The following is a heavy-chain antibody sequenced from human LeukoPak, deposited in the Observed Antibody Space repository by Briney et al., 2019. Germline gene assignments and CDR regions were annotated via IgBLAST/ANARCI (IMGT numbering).Heavy chain of an antibody. CDR2: IYHSGST. D-gene: IGHD5-12*01. V-gene: IGHV4-38-2*02. CDR3: ARVSGYHWESFYDY. Sequence: SETLSLTCTVSGYSICSGYYWGWIRQPPGKGLEWIGSIYHSGSTYYNPSVKSRVPISGDTSKTQLSLNLRSATTAHTDVFYCARVSGYHWESFYDYSGQEALVTVSS. CDR1: GYSICSGYY. J-gene: IGHJ4*02.